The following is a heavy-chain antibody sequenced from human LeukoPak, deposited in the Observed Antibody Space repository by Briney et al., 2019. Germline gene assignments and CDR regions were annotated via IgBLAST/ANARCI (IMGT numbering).Heavy chain of an antibody. CDR3: ARKSASSGWGIVDY. J-gene: IGHJ4*02. D-gene: IGHD6-19*01. Sequence: ASVKVSCKASGYTFTGYYMHWVRQAPGQGLEWMGWINPNSGGTNYAQKLQGRVTMTRDTSISTAYMELSRLRSDDTAVYYCARKSASSGWGIVDYWGQGTLVTVSS. CDR1: GYTFTGYY. V-gene: IGHV1-2*02. CDR2: INPNSGGT.